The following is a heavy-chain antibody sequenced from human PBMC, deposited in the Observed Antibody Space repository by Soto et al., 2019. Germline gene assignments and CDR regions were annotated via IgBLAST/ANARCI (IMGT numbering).Heavy chain of an antibody. V-gene: IGHV1-69*08. CDR3: ARDPEVGQLERPLPHHIGWIDY. CDR1: GGTFSSYT. D-gene: IGHD1-1*01. CDR2: IIPILGIA. Sequence: QVQLVQSGAEVKKPGSSVKVSCKASGGTFSSYTISWVRQAPGQGLEWMGRIIPILGIANYAQKFQGRVTITADKARSTAYMELSSLRSEDTAVYYCARDPEVGQLERPLPHHIGWIDYWGQGTLVTVSS. J-gene: IGHJ4*02.